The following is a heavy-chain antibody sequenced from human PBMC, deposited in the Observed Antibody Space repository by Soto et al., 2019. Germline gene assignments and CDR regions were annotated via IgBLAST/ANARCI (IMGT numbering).Heavy chain of an antibody. CDR1: GCSVSIGSYY. CDR3: ARSGSGWYGGYYYYGMDV. CDR2: IYYSGST. D-gene: IGHD6-19*01. V-gene: IGHV4-61*01. J-gene: IGHJ6*02. Sequence: ETLSLTCTVSGCSVSIGSYYWSWIRQPPGKGLEWIGYIYYSGSTNYNPSLKSRVTISVDTSKNQFSLKLSSVTAADTAVYYCARSGSGWYGGYYYYGMDVWGQGTTVTVSS.